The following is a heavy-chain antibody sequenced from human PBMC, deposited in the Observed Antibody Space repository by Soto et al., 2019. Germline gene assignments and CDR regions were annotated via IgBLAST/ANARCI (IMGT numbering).Heavy chain of an antibody. CDR3: ASHTLLGGLDYYYGMDV. CDR2: IIPIFGTA. D-gene: IGHD2-15*01. CDR1: GGTFSSYA. V-gene: IGHV1-69*01. Sequence: QVPLVQSGAEVKKPGSSVKVSCKASGGTFSSYAISWVRQAPGQGLEWMGGIIPIFGTANYAQKFQGRVTITADESTSTAYMELSSLRSEDTAVYYCASHTLLGGLDYYYGMDVWGQGTTVTVSS. J-gene: IGHJ6*02.